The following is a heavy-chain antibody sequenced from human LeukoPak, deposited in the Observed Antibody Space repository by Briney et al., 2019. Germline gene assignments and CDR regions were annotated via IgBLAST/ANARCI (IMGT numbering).Heavy chain of an antibody. Sequence: PSETLSLTCAVSGYSISTGYYWGWIRQSPGKGLEWIGNIYHSGITHYNPSLQGRVTLSVDTSKNQLSLNLNSVTAADTAVYYCTRFSTASSRPAYYWGQGTLVIVSS. CDR3: TRFSTASSRPAYY. V-gene: IGHV4-38-2*01. CDR1: GYSISTGYY. D-gene: IGHD2-21*01. CDR2: IYHSGIT. J-gene: IGHJ4*02.